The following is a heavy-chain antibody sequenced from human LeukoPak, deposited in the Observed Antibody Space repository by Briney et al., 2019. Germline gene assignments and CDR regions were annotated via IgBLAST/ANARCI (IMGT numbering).Heavy chain of an antibody. Sequence: GGSLRLSCAASGFTFSSYAMSWVRQAPGRGLEWVSANSGSGGSTYYVDSVKGRFTISRDNSKNTLYLQMNSLRAEDTAVYYCAKVYGGAVADPFDYWGQGTLVTVSS. J-gene: IGHJ4*02. CDR1: GFTFSSYA. CDR3: AKVYGGAVADPFDY. D-gene: IGHD6-19*01. CDR2: NSGSGGST. V-gene: IGHV3-23*01.